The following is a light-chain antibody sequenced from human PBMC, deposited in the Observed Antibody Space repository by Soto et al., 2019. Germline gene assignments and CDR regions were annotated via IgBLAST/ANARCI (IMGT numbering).Light chain of an antibody. Sequence: EIVLTQSPATLSLSPGERATLSCRASQSVSSCLAWYHQKPGQAPRLLIYDAFNRATGIPTRFSGSGSGTDFTLTISSLEPEDFAVYYCQQRTTWPLIFTFGPGTKVDIK. CDR3: QQRTTWPLIFT. V-gene: IGKV3-11*01. J-gene: IGKJ3*01. CDR2: DAF. CDR1: QSVSSC.